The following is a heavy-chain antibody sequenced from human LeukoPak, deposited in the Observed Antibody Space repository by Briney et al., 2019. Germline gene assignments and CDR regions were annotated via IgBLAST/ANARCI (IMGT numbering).Heavy chain of an antibody. CDR2: IYYSGST. Sequence: SETPSLTCTVSGGSISSYYWSWIRQPPGKGLEWIGYIYYSGSTNYNPSLKSRVTISVDTSKNQFSLKLSSVTAADTAVYYCARVNPDDAFDIWGQGTMVTVSS. CDR1: GGSISSYY. D-gene: IGHD1-14*01. V-gene: IGHV4-59*01. J-gene: IGHJ3*02. CDR3: ARVNPDDAFDI.